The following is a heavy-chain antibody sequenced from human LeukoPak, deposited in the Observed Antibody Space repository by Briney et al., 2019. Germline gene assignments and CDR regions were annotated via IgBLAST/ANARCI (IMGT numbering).Heavy chain of an antibody. D-gene: IGHD3-10*01. V-gene: IGHV1-2*02. CDR3: ARERESGRSDAFDF. Sequence: ASVKVSCKTSGYIFTGYYIHWVRQAPGQGLEWMGWINPNTGGTNYAQDFQGRVTMTRDTYVTTAYMELRSLRSDDTAMYFCARERESGRSDAFDFWGQGIMVTVSS. CDR2: INPNTGGT. CDR1: GYIFTGYY. J-gene: IGHJ3*01.